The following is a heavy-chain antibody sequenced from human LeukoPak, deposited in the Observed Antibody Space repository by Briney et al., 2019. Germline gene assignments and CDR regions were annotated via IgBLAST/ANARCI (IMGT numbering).Heavy chain of an antibody. J-gene: IGHJ4*02. CDR2: TRNKANSYTT. Sequence: GGSLRLSCAASGFTFSDHYMDWVRQAPGKGLEWVGRTRNKANSYTTEYAASVKGRFTISRDNAENSLYLQMNSLRAEDTALYYCAKDSHVDTAMVTMDYWGQGTLVTVSS. CDR3: AKDSHVDTAMVTMDY. D-gene: IGHD5-18*01. CDR1: GFTFSDHY. V-gene: IGHV3-72*01.